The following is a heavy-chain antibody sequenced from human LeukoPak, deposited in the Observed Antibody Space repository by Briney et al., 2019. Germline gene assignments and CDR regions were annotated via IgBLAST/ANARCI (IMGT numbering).Heavy chain of an antibody. CDR2: IRYDGSNK. D-gene: IGHD3-10*01. CDR3: AKDGYYYGSGSYYRYNWFDP. V-gene: IGHV3-30*02. J-gene: IGHJ5*02. Sequence: PGGSLRLSCAASGFTFSSYGMHWVRQAPGKGLEWVAFIRYDGSNKYYADSVKGRFTISRDNSKNTLYLQMNSLRAEDTAVYYCAKDGYYYGSGSYYRYNWFDPWGQGTLVTVSS. CDR1: GFTFSSYG.